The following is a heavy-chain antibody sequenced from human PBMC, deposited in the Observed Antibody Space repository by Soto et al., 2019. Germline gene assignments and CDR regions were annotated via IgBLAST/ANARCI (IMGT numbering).Heavy chain of an antibody. CDR3: ARSGEVGATFYSMDV. Sequence: PSETLSLTCTVSGGSISSYYWSWIRQPPGKGLEWIGYIYYSGSTNYNPSLKSRVTISVDTSKNQFSLKLSSVTAADTAVYYCARSGEVGATFYSMDVWGQGTTVTVSS. CDR2: IYYSGST. D-gene: IGHD1-26*01. CDR1: GGSISSYY. J-gene: IGHJ6*02. V-gene: IGHV4-59*01.